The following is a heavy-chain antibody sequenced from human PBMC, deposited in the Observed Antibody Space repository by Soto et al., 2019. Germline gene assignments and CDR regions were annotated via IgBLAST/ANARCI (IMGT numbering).Heavy chain of an antibody. CDR3: ASLGVERGFDP. V-gene: IGHV1-45*02. CDR2: ITRFNGNT. J-gene: IGHJ5*02. CDR1: KYTYTYRY. D-gene: IGHD3-16*01. Sequence: QMQLVQSGAKMKKTGSSVKVSCKTSKYTYTYRYLHWVRRPPGQALEWMGWITRFNGNTNYAQKFQDRVTITRDRSMSTAYIELSSLRSEVTAMYYCASLGVERGFDPWGQGTLVTVSS.